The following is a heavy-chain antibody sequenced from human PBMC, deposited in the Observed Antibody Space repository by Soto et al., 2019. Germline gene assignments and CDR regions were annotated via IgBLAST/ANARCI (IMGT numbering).Heavy chain of an antibody. CDR1: GFTVSSYW. V-gene: IGHV3-7*01. CDR2: IKQDGSEK. D-gene: IGHD3-10*01. Sequence: CCAASGFTVSSYWRSWVRQAPGKGLEWVANIKQDGSEKYYVDSVKGRFTISRDNAKNSLYLQMNSLRVDDTAVYYCVRMRFGGSSNYFDYWGHGTLVTVSS. CDR3: VRMRFGGSSNYFDY. J-gene: IGHJ4*01.